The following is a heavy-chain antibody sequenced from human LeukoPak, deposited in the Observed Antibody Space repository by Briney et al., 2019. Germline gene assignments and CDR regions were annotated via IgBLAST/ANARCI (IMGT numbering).Heavy chain of an antibody. D-gene: IGHD6-6*01. CDR2: IYYSGVT. CDR1: GGSVSSGYY. CDR3: ARRSSSEYYFDY. Sequence: PSETLSLTCTISGGSVSSGYYWVWVRQPPGKGLEWIASIYYSGVTYFNPSLESRVTISVDTSRNQFSLSLRSVTAADTAVYYCARRSSSEYYFDYWGQGTLVTVSS. J-gene: IGHJ4*02. V-gene: IGHV4-39*01.